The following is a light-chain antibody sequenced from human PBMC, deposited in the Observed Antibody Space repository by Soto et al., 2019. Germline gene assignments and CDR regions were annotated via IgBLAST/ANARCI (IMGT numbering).Light chain of an antibody. CDR1: QTISVS. Sequence: IQMTQSPSTLSASVGDTVTITCRASQTISVSLAWYRQKPGKAPNLLIYDASTLQEGVPSRFSGSGSGTEFTLTVTRLQPDDFAVYYCQEYIQWPPGMFGPGTTVDIK. CDR3: QEYIQWPPGM. V-gene: IGKV1-5*01. CDR2: DAS. J-gene: IGKJ1*01.